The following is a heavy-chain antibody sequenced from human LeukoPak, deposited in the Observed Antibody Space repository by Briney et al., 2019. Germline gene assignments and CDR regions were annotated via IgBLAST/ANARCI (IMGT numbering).Heavy chain of an antibody. CDR3: ARITIFGVANWFDP. CDR1: GYTFTSYG. Sequence: GASVKVSCKASGYTFTSYGISWVRQAPGQGREWMGWISAYNGNTNYAQKLQGRVTMTTDTSTSTAYMELRSLRSDDTAVYYCARITIFGVANWFDPWGQGTLVTVSS. J-gene: IGHJ5*02. CDR2: ISAYNGNT. D-gene: IGHD3-3*01. V-gene: IGHV1-18*01.